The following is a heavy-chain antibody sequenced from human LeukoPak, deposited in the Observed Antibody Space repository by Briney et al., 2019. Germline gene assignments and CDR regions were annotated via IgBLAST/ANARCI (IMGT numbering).Heavy chain of an antibody. CDR3: ARDRYYYDSSGYDPYFDY. CDR1: GGSISSYY. J-gene: IGHJ4*02. V-gene: IGHV4-4*07. CDR2: IYTSGST. Sequence: SETLSLTCTVSGGSISSYYWSWIRQPAGKGLEWIGRIYTSGSTNYNPSLKSRVTMSVDTPKNQFSLKLSSVTAADTAVYYCARDRYYYDSSGYDPYFDYWGQGTLVTVSS. D-gene: IGHD3-22*01.